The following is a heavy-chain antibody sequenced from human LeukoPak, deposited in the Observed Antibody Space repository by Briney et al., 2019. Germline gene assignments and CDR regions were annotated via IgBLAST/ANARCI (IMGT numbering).Heavy chain of an antibody. CDR3: ARGGARGYCSSTSCYTSWFDP. CDR2: IIPIFGTA. CDR1: GGTFSSYA. D-gene: IGHD2-2*02. J-gene: IGHJ5*02. Sequence: SVKVSCKASGGTFSSYAISWVRQAPGQGLEWMGGIIPIFGTANNAQKFQGRVTITADESTSTAYMELSSLRSEDTAVYYCARGGARGYCSSTSCYTSWFDPWGQGTLVTVSS. V-gene: IGHV1-69*13.